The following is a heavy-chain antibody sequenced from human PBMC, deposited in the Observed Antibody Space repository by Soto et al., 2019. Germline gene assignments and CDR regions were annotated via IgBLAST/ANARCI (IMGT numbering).Heavy chain of an antibody. CDR3: ARRSGDGIYYYMDV. J-gene: IGHJ6*03. V-gene: IGHV4-39*01. Sequence: SESLSLTCTVSGGSISSGSYYWGWIRQPPGKGLEWIGSIYYSGSTYYNPSLKSRVTISVDTSKNQFSLKLSSVTAADTAEYYCARRSGDGIYYYMDVWGKGTTVTVSS. CDR1: GGSISSGSYY. D-gene: IGHD2-21*02. CDR2: IYYSGST.